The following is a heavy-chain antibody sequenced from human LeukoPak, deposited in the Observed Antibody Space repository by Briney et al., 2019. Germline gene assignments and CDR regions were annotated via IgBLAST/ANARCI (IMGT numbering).Heavy chain of an antibody. CDR2: IKQDGSEK. CDR3: AKGVVVAPDVTPFDY. V-gene: IGHV3-7*03. Sequence: PGGSLRLSCAASGFTFSSYWMNWVRQAPGKGLEWVANIKQDGSEKYYADSVKGRFTISRDNSKNTLYLQMNSLRAEDTAVYYCAKGVVVAPDVTPFDYWGQGTLVTVSS. D-gene: IGHD2-2*01. CDR1: GFTFSSYW. J-gene: IGHJ4*02.